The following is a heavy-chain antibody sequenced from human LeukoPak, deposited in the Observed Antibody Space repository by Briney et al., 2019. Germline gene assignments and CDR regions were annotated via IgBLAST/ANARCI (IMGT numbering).Heavy chain of an antibody. CDR1: GYIFTNYD. V-gene: IGHV1-2*02. Sequence: GASVKVSCKASGYIFTNYDMHWVRQAPGQGLEWMGSINPDSGDTNYAQNLQGRVTMTKDTSINTAYLDLSRLRSDDTAAYYCAIMGDTFDIWGQGTKVTVSS. D-gene: IGHD2-8*01. J-gene: IGHJ3*02. CDR2: INPDSGDT. CDR3: AIMGDTFDI.